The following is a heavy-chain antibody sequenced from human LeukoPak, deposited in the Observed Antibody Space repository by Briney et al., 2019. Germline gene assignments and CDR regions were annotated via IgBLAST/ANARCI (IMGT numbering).Heavy chain of an antibody. V-gene: IGHV3-23*01. Sequence: GGSLRLSCAASGFTFDDYAMHWVRQAPGKGLEWVSAISGSGGSTYYADSVKGRFTISRDNSKNTLYLQMNSLRAEDTAVYYCARSIAARYYFDYWGQGTLVTVSS. CDR1: GFTFDDYA. J-gene: IGHJ4*02. CDR3: ARSIAARYYFDY. CDR2: ISGSGGST. D-gene: IGHD6-6*01.